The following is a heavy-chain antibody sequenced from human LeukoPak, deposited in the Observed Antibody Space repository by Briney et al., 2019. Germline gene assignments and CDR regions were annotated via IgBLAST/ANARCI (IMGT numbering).Heavy chain of an antibody. D-gene: IGHD6-13*01. V-gene: IGHV4-61*02. CDR2: ISSSGST. J-gene: IGHJ4*02. CDR1: GDSISSGDYY. CDR3: AREVAAAGTIDY. Sequence: PSETLSLTCTVSGDSISSGDYYWSWIRQPAGKGLEWIGRISSSGSTNYNPSLKSRVTISVDTSKNQFSLKLSSVTAADTAVYYCAREVAAAGTIDYWGQGTLVTVSS.